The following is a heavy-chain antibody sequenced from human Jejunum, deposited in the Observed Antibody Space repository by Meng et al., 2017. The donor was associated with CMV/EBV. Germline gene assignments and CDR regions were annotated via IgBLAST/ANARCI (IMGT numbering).Heavy chain of an antibody. J-gene: IGHJ6*02. CDR1: RYW. Sequence: RYWMQWVRQAPGKGLVWVSRINSDGSSTSYADSVKGRFTISRDNAKNSVYLQMNSLRAEDTAVYYCARAPTSYDILTGYFPNGLDVWGQGTTVTVSS. D-gene: IGHD3-9*01. CDR2: INSDGSST. CDR3: ARAPTSYDILTGYFPNGLDV. V-gene: IGHV3-74*01.